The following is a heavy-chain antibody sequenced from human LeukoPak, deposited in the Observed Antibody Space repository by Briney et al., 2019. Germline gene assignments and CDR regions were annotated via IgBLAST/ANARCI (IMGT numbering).Heavy chain of an antibody. CDR2: ISYDGSNN. J-gene: IGHJ4*02. V-gene: IGHV3-30*04. D-gene: IGHD6-13*01. CDR1: GFTFSSFA. Sequence: GGSLRLSCAASGFTFSSFAMHWVRQAPGKGLEWVAVISYDGSNNYYADSVKGRFTISRDNSENTLYLQMDSLRTEDTAVYYCARDRVAAADLDYWGQGTLVTVSS. CDR3: ARDRVAAADLDY.